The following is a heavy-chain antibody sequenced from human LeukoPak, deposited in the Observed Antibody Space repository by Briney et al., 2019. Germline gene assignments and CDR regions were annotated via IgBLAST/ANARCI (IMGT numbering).Heavy chain of an antibody. V-gene: IGHV3-48*01. CDR1: GFTSSSYS. CDR2: ISSSSGSI. D-gene: IGHD3-3*01. CDR3: ARGNDYDFWSGYYGGYYFDY. Sequence: GGFLRLSCAVSGFTSSSYSMNWVRQAPGKGLEWVSYISSSSGSIYYADSVKGRFTISRDNAKKSLYLQMNSLRAEDTAVYYCARGNDYDFWSGYYGGYYFDYWGQGTLVTVSS. J-gene: IGHJ4*02.